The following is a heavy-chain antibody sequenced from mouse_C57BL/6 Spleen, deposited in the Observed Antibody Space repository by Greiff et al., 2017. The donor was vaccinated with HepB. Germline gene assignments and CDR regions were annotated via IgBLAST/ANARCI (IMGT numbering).Heavy chain of an antibody. CDR3: ARQIDGYWYFDV. CDR1: GFTFSSYG. V-gene: IGHV5-6*01. CDR2: ISSGGSYT. Sequence: EVQVVESGGDLVKPGGSLKLSCAASGFTFSSYGMSWVRQTPDKRLEWVATISSGGSYTYYPDSVKGRFTISRDNAKNTLYLQMSSLKSEDTAMYYCARQIDGYWYFDVWGTGTTVTVSS. D-gene: IGHD2-3*01. J-gene: IGHJ1*03.